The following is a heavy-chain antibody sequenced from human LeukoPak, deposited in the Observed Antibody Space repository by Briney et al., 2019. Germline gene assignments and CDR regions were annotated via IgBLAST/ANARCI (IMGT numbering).Heavy chain of an antibody. CDR2: FDPEDGET. CDR1: GYTLTELS. Sequence: VASVKVSCKVSGYTLTELSMHWVRQAPGKGLEWMGGFDPEDGETIYAQKFQGRVTMTEDTSTDTAYMELSSLKSEDTAVYYCARAAAGKVDYYYGMDVWGQGTTVTVSS. D-gene: IGHD6-13*01. V-gene: IGHV1-24*01. CDR3: ARAAAGKVDYYYGMDV. J-gene: IGHJ6*02.